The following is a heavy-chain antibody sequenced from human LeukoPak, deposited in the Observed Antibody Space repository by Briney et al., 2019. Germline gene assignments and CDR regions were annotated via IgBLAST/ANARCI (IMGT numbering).Heavy chain of an antibody. CDR1: GFTFSSYG. D-gene: IGHD3-10*01. J-gene: IGHJ4*02. V-gene: IGHV3-30*18. CDR2: ISYDGSNK. CDR3: AKDRGRITMVRGVSFDY. Sequence: PGGSLRLSCAASGFTFSSYGMHWVRQAPGKGLEWVAVISYDGSNKYYADSVKGRFTISRDNSKNTLYLQMNSLRAEDTAVYYCAKDRGRITMVRGVSFDYWGQGTLVTVSS.